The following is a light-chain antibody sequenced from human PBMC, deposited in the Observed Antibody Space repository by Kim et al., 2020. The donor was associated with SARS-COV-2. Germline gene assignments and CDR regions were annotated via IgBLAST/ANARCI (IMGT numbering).Light chain of an antibody. V-gene: IGKV3-20*01. CDR3: QQYGSSPRT. Sequence: SPGERATHSCRASQSVSSSYLAWYQQKPGQAPRLLIYGASSRATGIPDRFSGSGSGTDFTLNISRLEPEDFAVYYCQQYGSSPRTFGQGTKVDIK. CDR2: GAS. CDR1: QSVSSSY. J-gene: IGKJ1*01.